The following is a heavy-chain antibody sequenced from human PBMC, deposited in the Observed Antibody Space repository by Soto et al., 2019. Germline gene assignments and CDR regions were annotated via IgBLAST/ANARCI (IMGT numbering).Heavy chain of an antibody. CDR3: AGTTSHQWYYMDV. Sequence: QVQLQESGPGLVKPSQTLSLTCAISGDSVSINSAAWNWIRLSPSRGLEWLARTYYRSRWYNDYAVSVRSRITDNPDTAKNQFSLQLPSVTPEDTAVYYCAGTTSHQWYYMDVWGKGTTVTVSS. D-gene: IGHD1-7*01. V-gene: IGHV6-1*01. CDR2: TYYRSRWYN. J-gene: IGHJ6*03. CDR1: GDSVSINSAA.